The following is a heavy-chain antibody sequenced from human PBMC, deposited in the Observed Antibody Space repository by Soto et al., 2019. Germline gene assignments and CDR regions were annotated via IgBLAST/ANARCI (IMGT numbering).Heavy chain of an antibody. V-gene: IGHV1-2*04. CDR3: ARDESAAGTSRGAFDI. CDR1: GYTFTGYY. Sequence: VASVKVSCKASGYTFTGYYMHWVRQAPGQGLEWMGWINPNSGGTNYAQKFQGWVTITRDTSISTAYMELSRLRSDDTAVYYCARDESAAGTSRGAFDIWGQGTMVTVSS. J-gene: IGHJ3*02. CDR2: INPNSGGT. D-gene: IGHD6-13*01.